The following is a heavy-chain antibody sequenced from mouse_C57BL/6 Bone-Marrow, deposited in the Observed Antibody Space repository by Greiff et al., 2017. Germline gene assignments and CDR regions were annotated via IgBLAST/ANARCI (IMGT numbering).Heavy chain of an antibody. D-gene: IGHD2-12*01. CDR1: GFNIKDDY. CDR2: IDPENGDT. J-gene: IGHJ3*01. V-gene: IGHV14-4*01. CDR3: TTGYDGPWFAY. Sequence: VQLQQSGAELVRPGASVKLSCTASGFNIKDDYMHWVKQRPEQGLEWIGWIDPENGDTEYASKFQGKATITADTSSNTAYLQLSSLTSEDTAVYCCTTGYDGPWFAYWGQGTLVTVSA.